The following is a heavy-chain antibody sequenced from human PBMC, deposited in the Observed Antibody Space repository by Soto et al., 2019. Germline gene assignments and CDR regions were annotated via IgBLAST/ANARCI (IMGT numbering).Heavy chain of an antibody. D-gene: IGHD6-25*01. CDR3: ERAASGPNWFDP. CDR1: AFTFSTYY. CDR2: INGDGSTT. V-gene: IGHV3-74*01. J-gene: IGHJ5*02. Sequence: EVQLVESGGGLVQPGGSLRLSCAASAFTFSTYYMHWVRQAPGKGLVWVARINGDGSTTTYADSVKGRFTISRDNAKNALYLQMNSLRAEDTAVYYCERAASGPNWFDPWGQGTMVTVSS.